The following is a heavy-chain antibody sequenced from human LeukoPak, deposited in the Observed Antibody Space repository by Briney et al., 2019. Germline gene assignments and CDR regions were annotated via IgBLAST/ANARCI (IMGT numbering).Heavy chain of an antibody. CDR3: AKDIRRYSGSYFDY. Sequence: GRSLRLSCAASGFTFDDYAMHWVRHAPGKGLEWVSGISWNSGSIGYADSVKGRFTISRDNAKNSLYLQMNSLRAEDTASYYCAKDIRRYSGSYFDYWGQGTLVTVSS. CDR1: GFTFDDYA. J-gene: IGHJ4*02. D-gene: IGHD1-26*01. CDR2: ISWNSGSI. V-gene: IGHV3-9*01.